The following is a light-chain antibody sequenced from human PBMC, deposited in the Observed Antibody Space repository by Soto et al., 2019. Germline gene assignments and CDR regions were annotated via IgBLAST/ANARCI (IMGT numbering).Light chain of an antibody. V-gene: IGLV2-23*02. J-gene: IGLJ1*01. CDR3: CSYAGSSTLYV. CDR1: SSDVGSYNL. Sequence: QSVLTQPASVSGSPGQSITISCTGTSSDVGSYNLVSWYQQHPGKAPKLMIYEVSKRPSGVSNRFSGSKSGNTASLTISGLQAEDVADYYCCSYAGSSTLYVFRTGTKVTVL. CDR2: EVS.